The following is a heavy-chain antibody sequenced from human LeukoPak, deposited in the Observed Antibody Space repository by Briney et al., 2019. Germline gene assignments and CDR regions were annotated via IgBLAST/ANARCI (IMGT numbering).Heavy chain of an antibody. CDR1: GGSISSSSYY. CDR3: ARHAYSSSSAGYYYYYYMDV. CDR2: IYYSGST. Sequence: SETLSLTCTVSGGSISSSSYYWGWIRQPPGKGLEWIGSIYYSGSTYYNPSLKSRVTISVDTSKNQFSLKLSSVTAADTAVYYCARHAYSSSSAGYYYYYYMDVWGKGTTVTVSS. V-gene: IGHV4-39*01. D-gene: IGHD6-6*01. J-gene: IGHJ6*03.